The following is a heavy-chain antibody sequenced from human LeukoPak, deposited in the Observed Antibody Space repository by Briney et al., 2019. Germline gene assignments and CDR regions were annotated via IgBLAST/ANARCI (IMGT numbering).Heavy chain of an antibody. CDR1: GFTFSSYS. V-gene: IGHV3-21*01. CDR3: ARDEGAAAEYYYYYGMDV. D-gene: IGHD6-13*01. J-gene: IGHJ6*02. Sequence: GGSLRLSCAASGFTFSSYSMNWVRQAPGKGLEWVSSISSSSSYIYYADSVKGRFTISRDNAKNSLYLQMNSLRAEDTAVYYCARDEGAAAEYYYYYGMDVWGQGTTVTVPS. CDR2: ISSSSSYI.